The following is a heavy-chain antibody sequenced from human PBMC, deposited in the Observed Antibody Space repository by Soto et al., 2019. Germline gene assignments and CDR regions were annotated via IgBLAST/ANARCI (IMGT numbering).Heavy chain of an antibody. Sequence: EVQLVESGGGLVQPGGSLRLSCAASGFTVSSNYMSWVRQAPGKGLEWVSVIYSGGTTYYADSVKGRFTISRDNSKNTLYLQMNSLRAEDTAVYYCARNGDSSDYRGWFDPWGQGTLVPVSS. V-gene: IGHV3-66*01. CDR2: IYSGGTT. CDR3: ARNGDSSDYRGWFDP. D-gene: IGHD3-22*01. J-gene: IGHJ5*02. CDR1: GFTVSSNY.